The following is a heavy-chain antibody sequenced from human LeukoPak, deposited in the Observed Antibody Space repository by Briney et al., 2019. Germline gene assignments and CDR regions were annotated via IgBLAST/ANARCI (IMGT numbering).Heavy chain of an antibody. CDR2: INHSGST. CDR1: GGSFSGYY. J-gene: IGHJ4*02. V-gene: IGHV4-34*01. CDR3: ARGVGIVVVPAARAYYFDY. D-gene: IGHD2-2*01. Sequence: PSETLSLTCAVYGGSFSGYYWSWIRQPPGKGLEWIGEINHSGSTNYNPSLKSRVTISVDTSKNQFSLKLSSVTAADTAVYYCARGVGIVVVPAARAYYFDYWGQGTLVTVSS.